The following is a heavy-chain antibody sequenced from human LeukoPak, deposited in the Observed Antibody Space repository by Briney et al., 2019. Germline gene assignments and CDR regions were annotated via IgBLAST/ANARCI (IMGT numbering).Heavy chain of an antibody. Sequence: RGGCLRLSCAASGFTFNTYAVSWVRQAPGKGLDWVSTISGSAAFIYYADSVKGRFTISRDNSKNTLYLQMNSLRVADTAVDYSAKAVASGRTFDCWGQGTLVIVTS. D-gene: IGHD6-19*01. CDR1: GFTFNTYA. CDR2: ISGSAAFI. CDR3: AKAVASGRTFDC. J-gene: IGHJ4*02. V-gene: IGHV3-23*01.